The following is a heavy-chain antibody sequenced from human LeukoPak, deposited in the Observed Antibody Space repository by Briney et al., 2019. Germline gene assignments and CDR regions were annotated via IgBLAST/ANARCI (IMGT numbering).Heavy chain of an antibody. CDR1: GYTLTELS. CDR2: IIPIFGTA. CDR3: AGSYSNPNLDY. J-gene: IGHJ4*02. Sequence: ASVKVSCKVSGYTLTELSMHWVRQAPGQGLEWMGGIIPIFGTANYAQKFQGRVTITADESTSTAYMELSSLRSEDTAVYYCAGSYSNPNLDYWGQGTLVTVSS. D-gene: IGHD4-11*01. V-gene: IGHV1-69*13.